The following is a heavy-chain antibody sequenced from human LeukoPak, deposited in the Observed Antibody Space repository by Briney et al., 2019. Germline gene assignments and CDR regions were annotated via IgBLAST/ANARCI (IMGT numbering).Heavy chain of an antibody. V-gene: IGHV3-30*02. Sequence: PGGSLRLSCATSGFNFTDFGMHWVRQTPDKGLEWLTFISKDCSRQNYADSVKGLFTFSRDNSQKTLDLQNNILTTDDTAHYYMINPWAIYMAASCNLFYFWGQGRVVSVS. CDR2: ISKDCSRQ. J-gene: IGHJ4*02. CDR1: GFNFTDFG. D-gene: IGHD5-24*01. CDR3: INPWAIYMAASCNLFYF.